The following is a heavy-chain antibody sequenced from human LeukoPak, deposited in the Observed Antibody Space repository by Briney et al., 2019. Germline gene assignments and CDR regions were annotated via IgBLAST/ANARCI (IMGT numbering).Heavy chain of an antibody. CDR3: ARGVATAGAKFFDY. CDR2: INPNSGGT. V-gene: IGHV1-2*04. CDR1: GYTFTAYY. D-gene: IGHD6-13*01. J-gene: IGHJ4*02. Sequence: ASVKVSCKASGYTFTAYYMHWVRQAPGQGLEWMGWINPNSGGTNYAQKFQDWVTMTRDTSITTAYMELSRLTADDTAVYYCARGVATAGAKFFDYWGQGTLVTVSS.